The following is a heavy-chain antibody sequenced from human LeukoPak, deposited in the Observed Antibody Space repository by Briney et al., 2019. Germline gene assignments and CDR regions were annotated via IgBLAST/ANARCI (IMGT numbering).Heavy chain of an antibody. V-gene: IGHV1-2*02. CDR2: INPNSGGT. Sequence: ASVKVSCKASGYTFTGYYMHWVRQAPRQGLEWMGWINPNSGGTNYAQKFQGRVTMTRDTSISTAYMELSRLRSDGTAVYYCARDRLSYYGSGSYSNWYFDLWGRGTLVTVSS. D-gene: IGHD3-10*01. CDR3: ARDRLSYYGSGSYSNWYFDL. CDR1: GYTFTGYY. J-gene: IGHJ2*01.